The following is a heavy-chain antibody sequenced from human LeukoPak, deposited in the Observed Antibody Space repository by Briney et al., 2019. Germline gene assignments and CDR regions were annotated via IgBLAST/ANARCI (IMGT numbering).Heavy chain of an antibody. V-gene: IGHV4-34*01. D-gene: IGHD3-10*01. Sequence: SETLSLTCAVYGGSFSGYYWSWIRQPPGKGLEGIGEVKHTGGTNYNPPLKSRVTIPVDTSKNQFSLRLTSVTAADTAVYYCARGVSLWFGALSAPGYFDYWGHGILVTVSS. CDR2: VKHTGGT. CDR1: GGSFSGYY. J-gene: IGHJ4*01. CDR3: ARGVSLWFGALSAPGYFDY.